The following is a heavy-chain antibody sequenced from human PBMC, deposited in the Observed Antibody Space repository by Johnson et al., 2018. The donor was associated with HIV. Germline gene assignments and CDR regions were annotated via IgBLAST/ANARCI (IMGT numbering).Heavy chain of an antibody. J-gene: IGHJ3*01. D-gene: IGHD3-22*01. Sequence: QVQLVESGGGVVQPGRSLRLSCAASGFRFSTYALHWVRQTPGKGLEWVAVISYDGSNKYYADSVKGRFTISRDNSKNTLYLQMNSLRAEETAVYFCVRRFYDSSAFDVWGQGTLVTVSS. CDR2: ISYDGSNK. CDR1: GFRFSTYA. CDR3: VRRFYDSSAFDV. V-gene: IGHV3-30*04.